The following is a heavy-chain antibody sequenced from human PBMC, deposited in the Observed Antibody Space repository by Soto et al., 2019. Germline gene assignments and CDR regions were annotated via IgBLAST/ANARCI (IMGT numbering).Heavy chain of an antibody. V-gene: IGHV4-34*01. J-gene: IGHJ6*02. CDR1: GGSFSDYY. D-gene: IGHD2-2*01. CDR2: INHRGST. CDR3: ASGALKYQLPFWHYYGMDV. Sequence: QVQLQQGGAGLLKPSETLSLTCTINGGSFSDYYCSWIRQPPGNGLEWIGEINHRGSTNYNPSLKSRVTISVDTSKKQFSLKLSSVTAADTGVYYCASGALKYQLPFWHYYGMDVWGLGTTVTVSS.